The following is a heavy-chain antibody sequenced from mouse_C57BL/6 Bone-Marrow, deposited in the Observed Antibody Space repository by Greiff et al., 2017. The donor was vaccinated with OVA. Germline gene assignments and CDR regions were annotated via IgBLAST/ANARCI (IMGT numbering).Heavy chain of an antibody. J-gene: IGHJ2*01. CDR2: ISYDGSN. Sequence: EVKLMESGPGLVKPSQSLSLTCSVTGYSITSGYYWNWIRQFPGNKLEWMGYISYDGSNNYNPSLKNRISITRDTSKNQFFLKLNSVTTEDTATYYCARDPSPYYGSSYFDYWGQGTTLTVSS. D-gene: IGHD1-1*01. CDR3: ARDPSPYYGSSYFDY. CDR1: GYSITSGYY. V-gene: IGHV3-6*01.